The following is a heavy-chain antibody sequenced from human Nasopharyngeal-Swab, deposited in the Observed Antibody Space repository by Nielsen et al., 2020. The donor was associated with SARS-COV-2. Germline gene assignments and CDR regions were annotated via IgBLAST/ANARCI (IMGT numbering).Heavy chain of an antibody. V-gene: IGHV3-23*01. Sequence: GGSLRLSCAASGFTFSSYAMSWVRQAPGKGLEWASAICGSGGSTYYADSVKGRFTISRDNSKNTLYLQMNSLRAEDTAVYYCAKESRRLLWFGEARGYWGQGTLVTVSS. D-gene: IGHD3-10*01. CDR3: AKESRRLLWFGEARGY. CDR1: GFTFSSYA. J-gene: IGHJ4*02. CDR2: ICGSGGST.